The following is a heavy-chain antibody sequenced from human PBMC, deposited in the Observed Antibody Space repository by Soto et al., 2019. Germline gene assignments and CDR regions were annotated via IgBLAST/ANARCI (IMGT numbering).Heavy chain of an antibody. CDR1: GFTFSSYA. D-gene: IGHD6-13*01. CDR2: ISGSGGST. CDR3: ANFVFHMAAAGPGTFDI. J-gene: IGHJ3*02. Sequence: GGSLRLSCAASGFTFSSYAMSWVRQAPGKGLEWVSAISGSGGSTYYADSVKGRFTISRDNSKNTLYLQMNSLRAEDTAVYYCANFVFHMAAAGPGTFDIWGQGTMVTVSS. V-gene: IGHV3-23*01.